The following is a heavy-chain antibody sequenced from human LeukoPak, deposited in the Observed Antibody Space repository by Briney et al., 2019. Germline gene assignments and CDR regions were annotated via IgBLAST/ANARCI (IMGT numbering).Heavy chain of an antibody. Sequence: GGSLRLSCAASGFTFSAYGMHWVRQAPGQGLQWVAVISYDGSTKYYGDSVKGRFTISRDNSKNTLFLELNSLRAEDTAVYYCATDAYFDMRGGPRRWGQGTLVSVSS. CDR1: GFTFSAYG. D-gene: IGHD3-9*01. J-gene: IGHJ1*01. CDR3: ATDAYFDMRGGPRR. V-gene: IGHV3-30*03. CDR2: ISYDGSTK.